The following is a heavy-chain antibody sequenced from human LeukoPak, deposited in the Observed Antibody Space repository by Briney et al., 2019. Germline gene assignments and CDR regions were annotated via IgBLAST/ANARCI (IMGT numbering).Heavy chain of an antibody. CDR2: ISSSGSTI. V-gene: IGHV3-48*04. CDR1: GFTFSSYS. Sequence: PGGSLRLSCAASGFTFSSYSMNWVRQAPGKGLEWVSYISSSGSTIYYADSVKGRFTISRDNAKNSLYLQMNSLRAEDTAVYYCASPLTMVRGLAFDIWGQGTMVTVSS. CDR3: ASPLTMVRGLAFDI. D-gene: IGHD3-10*01. J-gene: IGHJ3*02.